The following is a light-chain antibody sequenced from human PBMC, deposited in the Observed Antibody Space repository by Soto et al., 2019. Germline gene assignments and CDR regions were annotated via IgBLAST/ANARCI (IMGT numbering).Light chain of an antibody. V-gene: IGKV1-6*02. CDR2: AAA. CDR3: LQDHNYPRT. Sequence: AIQMAQSPSSLSASVGDRVTITCRASQGIGNDVGWFQQKPGKAPKLLIYAAATLQSGVPSRFSGSRSGTDFTLNISSLQPEDFATYYCLQDHNYPRTFGGGTKVEIK. CDR1: QGIGND. J-gene: IGKJ4*01.